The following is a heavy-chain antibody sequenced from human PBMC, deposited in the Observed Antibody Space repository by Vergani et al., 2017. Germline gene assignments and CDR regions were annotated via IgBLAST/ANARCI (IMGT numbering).Heavy chain of an antibody. CDR2: ISISGSTI. V-gene: IGHV3-48*03. CDR1: GFTFNTYE. CDR3: ARDPTAAGSDYFDY. J-gene: IGHJ4*02. Sequence: EVRLVESGGGLLQPGGSLRLSCAASGFTFNTYEMNWVRQAPGKGLEWVSYISISGSTIYYADSVKGRFTISRDNAKNSLYLQMNSLRAEDTAMYYCARDPTAAGSDYFDYWGQGTLFTVSS. D-gene: IGHD6-13*01.